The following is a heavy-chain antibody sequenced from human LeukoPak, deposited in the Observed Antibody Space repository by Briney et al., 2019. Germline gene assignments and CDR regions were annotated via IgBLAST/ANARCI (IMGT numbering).Heavy chain of an antibody. J-gene: IGHJ4*02. CDR2: IYPGDSDT. Sequence: GESLKISCKGSGYSFTNYWIGWVRQMPGKGLEWMGIIYPGDSDTRYSPSFQGQVTISADKSISTAYLQWSSLEASDTAMYYCARHSSNSGSYSSFDYWGQGTLVTVSS. CDR3: ARHSSNSGSYSSFDY. D-gene: IGHD1-26*01. V-gene: IGHV5-51*01. CDR1: GYSFTNYW.